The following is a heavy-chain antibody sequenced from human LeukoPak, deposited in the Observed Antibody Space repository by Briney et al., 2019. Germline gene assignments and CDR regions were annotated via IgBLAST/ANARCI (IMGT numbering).Heavy chain of an antibody. Sequence: GASVKVSCKASGGTFSSYAISWVRQAPGQGLEWMGRIIPIFGIANYAQKFQGRVTITADKSTSTAYMELSSLRSEDTAVYYCAGAGYSYAKEGFFDYWGQGTLVTVSS. CDR1: GGTFSSYA. CDR2: IIPIFGIA. D-gene: IGHD5-18*01. V-gene: IGHV1-69*04. CDR3: AGAGYSYAKEGFFDY. J-gene: IGHJ4*02.